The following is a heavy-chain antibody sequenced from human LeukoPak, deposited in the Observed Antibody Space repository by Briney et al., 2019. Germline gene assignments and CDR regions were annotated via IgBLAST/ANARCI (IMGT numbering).Heavy chain of an antibody. V-gene: IGHV3-23*01. CDR2: ISGSGGST. D-gene: IGHD3-22*01. Sequence: PGGPLRLSCAASGFTFSSYAMSWVRQAPGKGLEWVSAISGSGGSTYYADSVKGRFTISRDFSKNTVFLHMNSLRAEDTAMYYCARGDDSGYYDYFDYWGQGALVTVSS. J-gene: IGHJ4*02. CDR1: GFTFSSYA. CDR3: ARGDDSGYYDYFDY.